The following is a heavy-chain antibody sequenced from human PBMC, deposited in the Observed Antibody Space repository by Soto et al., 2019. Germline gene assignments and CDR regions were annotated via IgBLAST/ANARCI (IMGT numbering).Heavy chain of an antibody. V-gene: IGHV1-3*04. CDR3: ARGGSALNRGVMYYFDN. Sequence: QVQLVQSGAEVKKPGASVRISCKASGYAFAAYAIQWVRQAPGQGLEWMGWINTANGNTKIAQNFQGTASFSRDISAKTAFMDLTSLTSEDTAVYYCARGGSALNRGVMYYFDNWGQGTPVTVSS. CDR2: INTANGNT. J-gene: IGHJ4*02. CDR1: GYAFAAYA. D-gene: IGHD3-10*01.